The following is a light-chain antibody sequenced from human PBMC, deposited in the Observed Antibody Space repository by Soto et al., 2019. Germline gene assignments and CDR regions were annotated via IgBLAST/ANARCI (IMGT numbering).Light chain of an antibody. V-gene: IGKV1-9*01. J-gene: IGKJ4*01. CDR3: QQLNSYPLS. Sequence: DIQLTQSPSFLSASVGDRVTISCRASQDISSYLAWYQHKPGKAPNLLISAASTLQSGVPSRFSGSGSGTEFTLTISSLQPEDFATYYCQQLNSYPLSFGGGTKVEIE. CDR1: QDISSY. CDR2: AAS.